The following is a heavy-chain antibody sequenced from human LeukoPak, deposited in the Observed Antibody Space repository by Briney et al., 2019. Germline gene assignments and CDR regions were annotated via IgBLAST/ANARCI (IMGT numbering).Heavy chain of an antibody. CDR2: ISTSSSTI. CDR1: GFTFSTYG. J-gene: IGHJ3*02. CDR3: ARVKCGYCTNPDVSDI. V-gene: IGHV3-48*04. Sequence: GGSLRLSCAASGFTFSTYGMNWVRQAPGRGLEWLSFISTSSSTIYYADSVKGRFTISRDSAKNSLYLQMNSLRVDDTAVYYCARVKCGYCTNPDVSDIWGQGTMVTVSS. D-gene: IGHD2-8*01.